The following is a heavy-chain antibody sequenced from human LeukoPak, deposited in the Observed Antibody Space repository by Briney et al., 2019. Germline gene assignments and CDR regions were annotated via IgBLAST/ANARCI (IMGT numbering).Heavy chain of an antibody. CDR3: AREVRYYDSSGTVDY. V-gene: IGHV3-11*01. J-gene: IGHJ4*02. CDR2: ISSSGSTI. Sequence: GGSLRLSCAASGFTFSDYYMSWIRRAPGKGLEWVSYISSSGSTIYYADSVKGRFTISRDNAKNSLYLQMNSLRAEDTAVYYCAREVRYYDSSGTVDYWGQGTLVAVSS. CDR1: GFTFSDYY. D-gene: IGHD3-22*01.